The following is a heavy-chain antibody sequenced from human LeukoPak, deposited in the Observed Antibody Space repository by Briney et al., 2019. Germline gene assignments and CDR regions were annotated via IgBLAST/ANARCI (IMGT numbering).Heavy chain of an antibody. CDR2: ISWNSGSI. J-gene: IGHJ4*02. D-gene: IGHD3-22*01. CDR1: GFTFDDYA. Sequence: PGRSLRLSCAASGFTFDDYAMHWVRQAPGKGLEWVSGISWNSGSIGYADSVKGRFTISRDNAKNSLYLQMNSLRAEDTALYYCARAIRRYYDSSGYYYFDYWGQGTLVTVSS. V-gene: IGHV3-9*01. CDR3: ARAIRRYYDSSGYYYFDY.